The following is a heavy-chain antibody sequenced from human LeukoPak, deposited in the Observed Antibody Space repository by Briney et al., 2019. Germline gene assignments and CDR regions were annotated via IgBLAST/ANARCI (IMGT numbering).Heavy chain of an antibody. V-gene: IGHV3-23*01. CDR1: GFTFSSYA. J-gene: IGHJ5*02. Sequence: PGGSLRLSCAASGFTFSSYAMSWVRQAPGKGLEWVSAISGSGGSTYYADSVKGRFTISRDNSKNTPYLQMNSLRAEDTAVYYCAKAQSGDSSSWYDNWFDPWGQGTLVTVSS. CDR2: ISGSGGST. CDR3: AKAQSGDSSSWYDNWFDP. D-gene: IGHD6-13*01.